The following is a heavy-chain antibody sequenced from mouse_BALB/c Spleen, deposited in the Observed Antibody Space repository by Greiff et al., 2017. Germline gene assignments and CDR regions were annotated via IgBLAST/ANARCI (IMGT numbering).Heavy chain of an antibody. CDR1: GISITTGNYR. J-gene: IGHJ2*01. Sequence: VQLQQSGPGLVKPSQTVSLTCTVTGISITTGNYRWSWIRQFPGNKLEWIGYIYYSGTITYNPSLTSRTTITRDTSKNQFFLEMNSLTAEDTATYYCAREDYGPFDYWGQGTTLTVSS. CDR2: IYYSGTI. CDR3: AREDYGPFDY. D-gene: IGHD1-1*01. V-gene: IGHV3-5*02.